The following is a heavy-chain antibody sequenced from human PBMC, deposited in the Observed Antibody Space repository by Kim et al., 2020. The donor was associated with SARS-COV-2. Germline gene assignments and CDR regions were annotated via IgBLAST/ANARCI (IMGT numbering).Heavy chain of an antibody. CDR2: ISYDGSNK. CDR3: AKGFWPSGTYPSLLEN. J-gene: IGHJ4*02. CDR1: GFTFSSYG. Sequence: GGSLRLSCAASGFTFSSYGMNWVRQAPGKGLEWVAVISYDGSNKYYTDFVKGRFTISRDNSKNTLYLQMTSLRAEDTAVYFCAKGFWPSGTYPSLLENWGQGTLVTVSS. D-gene: IGHD1-26*01. V-gene: IGHV3-30*18.